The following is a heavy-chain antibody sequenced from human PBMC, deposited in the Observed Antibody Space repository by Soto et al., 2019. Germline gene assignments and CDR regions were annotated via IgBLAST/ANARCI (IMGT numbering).Heavy chain of an antibody. CDR3: ARELGRGNDAFDI. CDR1: GFTFSSYS. CDR2: ISTTSSYI. J-gene: IGHJ3*02. V-gene: IGHV3-21*01. Sequence: EVQLVESGGGLVKPGGSLRLSCAASGFTFSSYSMNWVRQAPGRGLEWVSSISTTSSYIYYADSVKGRFTISRDNAKNSLYLQMSSLRAEDTAVYYCARELGRGNDAFDIWGQGTMVTVSS. D-gene: IGHD7-27*01.